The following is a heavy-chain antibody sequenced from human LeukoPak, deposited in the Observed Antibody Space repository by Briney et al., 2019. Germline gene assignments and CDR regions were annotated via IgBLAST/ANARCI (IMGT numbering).Heavy chain of an antibody. J-gene: IGHJ4*02. CDR1: GGSVSSGNYY. CDR2: IYYTGST. V-gene: IGHV4-61*01. Sequence: SETLSLTCTVSGGSVSSGNYYWSWIRQPPGTGLEWIGYIYYTGSTNYNPSLKSRVTISADTSKNQFSLKLSSVTAADTAVYYCARATYSSGWTFDYWGQGTLVTVSS. CDR3: ARATYSSGWTFDY. D-gene: IGHD6-19*01.